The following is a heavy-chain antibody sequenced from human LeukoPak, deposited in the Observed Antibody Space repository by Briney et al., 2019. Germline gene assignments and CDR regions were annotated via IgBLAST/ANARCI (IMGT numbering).Heavy chain of an antibody. D-gene: IGHD3-10*01. V-gene: IGHV3-21*04. Sequence: GGSLSLSCAVSGLPFSSYCMNWVRQAPGKGLEWVASVIPSSSYIYYADPVKGRSTFTRDNSKNTLCLQINSLRAKATAVYYWAKSGAFNPYRSGSIVGYFDYWGQGTLVTVSS. J-gene: IGHJ4*02. CDR1: GLPFSSYC. CDR3: AKSGAFNPYRSGSIVGYFDY. CDR2: VIPSSSYI.